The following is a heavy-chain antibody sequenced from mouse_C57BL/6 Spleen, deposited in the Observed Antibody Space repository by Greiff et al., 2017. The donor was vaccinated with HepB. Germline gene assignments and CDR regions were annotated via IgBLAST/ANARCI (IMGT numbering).Heavy chain of an antibody. J-gene: IGHJ1*03. D-gene: IGHD2-4*01. V-gene: IGHV1-22*01. CDR1: GYTFTDYN. Sequence: EVQLKESGPELVKPGASVKMSCKASGYTFTDYNMHWVKQSHGKSLEWIGYINPNNGGTSYNQKFKGKATLTVNKSYSTAYMELRSLTSEDSAVYYCARSRDYDDWYFDVWGTGTTVTVSS. CDR3: ARSRDYDDWYFDV. CDR2: INPNNGGT.